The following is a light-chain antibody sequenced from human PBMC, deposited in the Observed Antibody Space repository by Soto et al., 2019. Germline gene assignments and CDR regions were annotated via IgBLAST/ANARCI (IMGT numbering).Light chain of an antibody. V-gene: IGKV3-11*01. Sequence: EIGLTQSPGTLSLSPGERATLSCRASQSVSNDMAWYQQKPGQSPRLLIYDASNRAAGIPARFSGSGSGTDFTLTISGLEPEDFAVYYCQQRHNWPLTFGGGTKVEIK. J-gene: IGKJ4*01. CDR1: QSVSND. CDR3: QQRHNWPLT. CDR2: DAS.